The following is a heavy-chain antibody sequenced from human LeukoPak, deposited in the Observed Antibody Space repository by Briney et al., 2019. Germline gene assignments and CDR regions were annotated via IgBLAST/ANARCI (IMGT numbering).Heavy chain of an antibody. J-gene: IGHJ4*02. Sequence: PSETLSLTCTVSGGSVTSGRNHWNWIRQPPGKGLEWIGYISYSGSTNYNPSLKSRVTISVDTSKNQFSLKLSSVTAADTAVYYCARDHDGPYDYWGQGTLVTVSS. V-gene: IGHV4-61*01. CDR1: GGSVTSGRNH. CDR3: ARDHDGPYDY. D-gene: IGHD2-8*01. CDR2: ISYSGST.